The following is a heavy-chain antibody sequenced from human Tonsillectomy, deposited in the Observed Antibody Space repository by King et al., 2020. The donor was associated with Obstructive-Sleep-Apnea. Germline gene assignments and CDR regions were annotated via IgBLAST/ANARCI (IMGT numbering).Heavy chain of an antibody. CDR3: ARDTDYYDSTGYHYFDS. D-gene: IGHD3-22*01. V-gene: IGHV4-39*07. CDR1: GGSISSSSYY. Sequence: QLQESGPGLVKPSATLSLTCSVSGGSISSSSYYWGWIRQPPGKGLEWIGSVYYSGSTYYNPSLNSRVTISIDTSKNQFSLKLSSVTAADTAVYFCARDTDYYDSTGYHYFDSWGQGTLVTVSS. CDR2: VYYSGST. J-gene: IGHJ4*02.